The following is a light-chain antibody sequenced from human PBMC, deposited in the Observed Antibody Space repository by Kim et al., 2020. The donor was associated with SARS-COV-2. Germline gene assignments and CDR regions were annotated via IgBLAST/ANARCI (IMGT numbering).Light chain of an antibody. CDR3: AAWDDSVKGPL. J-gene: IGLJ3*02. V-gene: IGLV1-44*01. Sequence: GQRVTIACSGSSSNIGSNTVSWYQQLPGTAPKLLIYIDDQRPSGVPNRVSGSKSGTSASLAISGLQSEDEADYYCAAWDDSVKGPLFSGGTQLTVL. CDR2: IDD. CDR1: SSNIGSNT.